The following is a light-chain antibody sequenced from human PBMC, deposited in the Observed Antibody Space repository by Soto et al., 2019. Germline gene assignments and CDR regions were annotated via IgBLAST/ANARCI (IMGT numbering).Light chain of an antibody. CDR1: QSVSTW. CDR2: KAA. V-gene: IGKV1-5*03. Sequence: DIQMTQSPSTLSASVGDRVTITCRASQSVSTWLAWYQQKPGKAPQLLIHKAATLESRVPSRFSGSGSGTAFILTISSLQHDDFASCYCHHYHIYPVTFGGGTKVEIK. CDR3: HHYHIYPVT. J-gene: IGKJ4*01.